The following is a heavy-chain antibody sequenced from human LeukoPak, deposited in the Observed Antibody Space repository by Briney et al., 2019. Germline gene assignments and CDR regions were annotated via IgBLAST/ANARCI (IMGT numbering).Heavy chain of an antibody. CDR3: AKDSAVAAGTAAFDY. D-gene: IGHD6-19*01. CDR1: GFTFSSYG. Sequence: GRSLRLSCAASGFTFSSYGMHWVRQAPGKGLEWVAVISYDGSNKYYADSVKGRFTISRDNSKNTLYLQMNSLRAEDTAVYYCAKDSAVAAGTAAFDYWGQGTLVTVSS. V-gene: IGHV3-30*18. J-gene: IGHJ4*02. CDR2: ISYDGSNK.